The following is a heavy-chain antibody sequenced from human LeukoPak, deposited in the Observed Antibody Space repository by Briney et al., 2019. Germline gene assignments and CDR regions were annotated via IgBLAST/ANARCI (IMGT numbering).Heavy chain of an antibody. Sequence: SETLSLTCTVSGGSISSYYWSWIRQPPGKGLEWIGYIYYIGSTIYNPSLKSRVTISIDTSRNQFSLRLSSVTAADTAVYYCARDHCSGGSCYPGWFDPWGQGTLVTVSS. CDR3: ARDHCSGGSCYPGWFDP. D-gene: IGHD2-15*01. J-gene: IGHJ5*02. CDR2: IYYIGST. V-gene: IGHV4-59*13. CDR1: GGSISSYY.